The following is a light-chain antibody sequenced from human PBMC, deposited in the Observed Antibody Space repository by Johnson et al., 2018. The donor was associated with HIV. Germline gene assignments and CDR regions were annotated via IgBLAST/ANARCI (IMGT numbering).Light chain of an antibody. CDR3: GAWDSSLSAYV. V-gene: IGLV1-51*01. CDR1: TSNIGNNY. CDR2: DND. Sequence: QSVLTQPPSVSAAPGQKVTISCSGSTSNIGNNYVSWYQQLPGTAPKLLIYDNDKRPSGIPDRFFGLKSGTSAALGITGLQTGDEADYYCGAWDSSLSAYVFGTGTNVTVL. J-gene: IGLJ1*01.